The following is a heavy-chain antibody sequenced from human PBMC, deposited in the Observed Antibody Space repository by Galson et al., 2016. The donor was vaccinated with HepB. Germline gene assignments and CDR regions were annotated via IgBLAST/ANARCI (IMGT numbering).Heavy chain of an antibody. D-gene: IGHD2-8*02. CDR3: TRGNLVGY. CDR2: ISRSSDTI. Sequence: SLRLSCAASGFTFSSYAMTWVRQAPGKGLEWVSYISRSSDTIHYADSVKGRFTVSRDNGQNSLFLQMNSLRVGDTAVYYCTRGNLVGYWGQGTLVIVSS. V-gene: IGHV3-48*01. J-gene: IGHJ4*02. CDR1: GFTFSSYA.